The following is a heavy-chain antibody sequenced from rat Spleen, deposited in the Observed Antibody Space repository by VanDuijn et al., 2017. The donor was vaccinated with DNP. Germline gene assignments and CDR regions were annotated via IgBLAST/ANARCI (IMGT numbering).Heavy chain of an antibody. D-gene: IGHD1-7*01. V-gene: IGHV2S75*01. CDR1: GFSLTNYG. CDR2: IWGDGNT. CDR3: TRESWGYVMDA. Sequence: QVQLKESGPVLVQASETLSLTCTVSGFSLTNYGVIWVRQSPGKGLEWMGIIWGDGNTDYNLALKSRLSINRDTSKSQAFLKMNSLQTDDTAIYYCTRESWGYVMDAWGQGASVTVSS. J-gene: IGHJ4*01.